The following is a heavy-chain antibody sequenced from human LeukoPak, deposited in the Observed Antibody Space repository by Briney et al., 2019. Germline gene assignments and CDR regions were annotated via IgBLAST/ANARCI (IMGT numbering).Heavy chain of an antibody. Sequence: PGGSLRLSCEGSGMTFRMCAMSWVRQAPGKGLEWVSSISSSSSYIYYADSVKGRFTISRDNAKNSLYLQMNSLRAEDTALYYCAKGRGAAGTVYFQHWGQGTLVTVSS. CDR1: GMTFRMCA. V-gene: IGHV3-21*01. J-gene: IGHJ1*01. CDR3: AKGRGAAGTVYFQH. CDR2: ISSSSSYI. D-gene: IGHD6-13*01.